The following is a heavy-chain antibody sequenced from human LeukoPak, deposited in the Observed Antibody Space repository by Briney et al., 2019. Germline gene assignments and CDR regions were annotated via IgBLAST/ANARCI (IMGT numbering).Heavy chain of an antibody. J-gene: IGHJ6*04. D-gene: IGHD2-2*01. Sequence: GGSLRLCCAASGFTFSDYYMSWIRQAAGKGLEWVSYISSSSSYTNYADSVKGRFTISRDNAKNSLYLQMNSLRAEDTAVYYCARSSAYCSSTSCPTYYYGMDVWGKGTTVTVSS. V-gene: IGHV3-11*06. CDR1: GFTFSDYY. CDR2: ISSSSSYT. CDR3: ARSSAYCSSTSCPTYYYGMDV.